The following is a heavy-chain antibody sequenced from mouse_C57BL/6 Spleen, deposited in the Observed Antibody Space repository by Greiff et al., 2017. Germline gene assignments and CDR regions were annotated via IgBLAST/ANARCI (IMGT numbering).Heavy chain of an antibody. CDR1: GYTFTSYT. CDR3: AKGALYYVSSYAMDY. D-gene: IGHD1-1*01. CDR2: INPSSGYT. Sequence: VQVVESGAELARPGASVKMSCKASGYTFTSYTMHWVKQRPGQGLEWIGYINPSSGYTKYNQKFKDKATLTADKYSSTAYMQLSSLTSEDSAVYYCAKGALYYVSSYAMDYWGQGTSVTVSS. J-gene: IGHJ4*01. V-gene: IGHV1-4*01.